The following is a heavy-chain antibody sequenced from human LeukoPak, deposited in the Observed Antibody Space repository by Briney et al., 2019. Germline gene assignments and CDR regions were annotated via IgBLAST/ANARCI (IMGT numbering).Heavy chain of an antibody. Sequence: GGSLRLSCAASVFTFSFYSIIWVRQAPGKGGAWVSSFSSGSSYIYFADSMKGRFTISRDNTQNLVYLQMNSLKAEDTAVYFCARAAAAADIPYYLDFWGQGTLVTVSS. V-gene: IGHV3-21*06. CDR2: FSSGSSYI. J-gene: IGHJ4*02. CDR1: VFTFSFYS. D-gene: IGHD6-25*01. CDR3: ARAAAAADIPYYLDF.